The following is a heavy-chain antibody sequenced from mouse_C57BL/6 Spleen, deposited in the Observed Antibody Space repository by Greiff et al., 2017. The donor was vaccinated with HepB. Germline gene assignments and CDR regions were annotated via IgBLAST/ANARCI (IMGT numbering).Heavy chain of an antibody. CDR2: ISYDGSN. Sequence: EVQRVESGPGLVKPSQSLSLTCSVTGYSITSGYYWNWIRQFPGNKLEWMGYISYDGSNNYNPSLKNRISITRDTSKNQFFLKLNSVTTEDTATYYCARESLGRDYAMDYWGQGTSVTVSS. CDR3: ARESLGRDYAMDY. J-gene: IGHJ4*01. V-gene: IGHV3-6*01. CDR1: GYSITSGYY. D-gene: IGHD4-1*01.